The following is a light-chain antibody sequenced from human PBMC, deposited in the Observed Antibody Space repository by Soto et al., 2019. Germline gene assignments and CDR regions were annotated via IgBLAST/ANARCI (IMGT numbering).Light chain of an antibody. V-gene: IGLV2-8*01. CDR2: EVS. J-gene: IGLJ1*01. CDR3: SSYAGSSTWV. Sequence: QSVLTQPPSASGSPGQSVTISCTGTSSDVGGYNSVSWYQQHPGKAPKLMIYEVSKRPSGVPDRFSGSKSGDTASLTVSGLQAEDEAEYYCSSYAGSSTWVFGTGTKVTVL. CDR1: SSDVGGYNS.